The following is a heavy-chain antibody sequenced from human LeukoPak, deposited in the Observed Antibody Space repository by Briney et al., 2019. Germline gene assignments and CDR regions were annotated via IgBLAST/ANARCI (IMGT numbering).Heavy chain of an antibody. V-gene: IGHV1-69*13. CDR3: ARAHRYCSSTSCPDFDY. Sequence: SVKVSCKASGGTFSSYAISWVRQAPGQGLEWMGGIIPIFGTANYAQKFQGRVTITADESTSTAYMELSSLRSEDTAVYYCARAHRYCSSTSCPDFDYWGQGTLVTVSS. J-gene: IGHJ4*02. CDR2: IIPIFGTA. D-gene: IGHD2-2*01. CDR1: GGTFSSYA.